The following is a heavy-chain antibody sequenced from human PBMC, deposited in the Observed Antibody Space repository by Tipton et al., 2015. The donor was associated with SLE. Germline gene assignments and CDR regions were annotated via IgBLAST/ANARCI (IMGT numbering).Heavy chain of an antibody. J-gene: IGHJ4*02. V-gene: IGHV4-59*01. Sequence: TLSLTCTVSGDSISSYYWTWIRQPPGKGLEWIGYTLYTGSTNYNSSLKSRVTISVDKSKNQVSLKLSAVTAADTAVYYCARGSCDFWSGKPEKYFDSWGQGTLVTVSS. CDR1: GDSISSYY. CDR3: ARGSCDFWSGKPEKYFDS. CDR2: TLYTGST. D-gene: IGHD3-3*01.